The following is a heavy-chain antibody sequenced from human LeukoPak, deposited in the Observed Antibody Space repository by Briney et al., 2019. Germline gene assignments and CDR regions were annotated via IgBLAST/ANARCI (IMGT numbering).Heavy chain of an antibody. D-gene: IGHD3-3*01. CDR1: GGTFSSYA. CDR2: IIPIFGTA. Sequence: SVKLSCKASGGTFSSYAISWVRQAPGQGLEWMGGIIPIFGTANYAQKFQGRVTITADESTSTAYKELSSLRSVDTAVYYCARARGSPYYDFWSGYPDRDYFDYWGQGTLVTVSS. V-gene: IGHV1-69*13. CDR3: ARARGSPYYDFWSGYPDRDYFDY. J-gene: IGHJ4*02.